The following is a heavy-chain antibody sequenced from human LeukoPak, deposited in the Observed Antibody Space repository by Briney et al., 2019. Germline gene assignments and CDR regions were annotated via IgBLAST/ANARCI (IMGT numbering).Heavy chain of an antibody. CDR1: GGSISSYY. V-gene: IGHV4-59*01. Sequence: PSQTLSLTCTVSGGSISSYYWSWIRQPPGKGLEWIGYIYYSGSTNYNPSLKSRVTISVDTSKNQFSLKLSSVTAADTAVYYCARDGYGTLRSFDYWGQGTLVTVSS. CDR3: ARDGYGTLRSFDY. J-gene: IGHJ4*02. CDR2: IYYSGST. D-gene: IGHD5-18*01.